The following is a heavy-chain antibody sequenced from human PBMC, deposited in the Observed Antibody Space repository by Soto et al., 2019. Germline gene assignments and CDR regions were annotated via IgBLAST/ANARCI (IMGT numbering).Heavy chain of an antibody. V-gene: IGHV1-18*01. CDR1: GYTFTSYG. J-gene: IGHJ3*02. Sequence: ASVKVSCKASGYTFTSYGISWVRQAPGQGLEWMGWISAYNGNTNYAQKLQGRVTMTTDTSTSTAYMELRSLRSDDTAVYYCARLACSSTSCYTHNAFDIWGNGKMVIV. CDR3: ARLACSSTSCYTHNAFDI. D-gene: IGHD2-2*02. CDR2: ISAYNGNT.